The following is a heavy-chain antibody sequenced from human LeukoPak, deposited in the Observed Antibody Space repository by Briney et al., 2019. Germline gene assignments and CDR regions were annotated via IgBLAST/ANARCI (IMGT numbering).Heavy chain of an antibody. CDR2: IKEDGSDK. J-gene: IGHJ4*02. Sequence: PGGSLRLSCAASGFTFSNYWMSWVRQAPGKGLEWVATIKEDGSDKYYVDSVEGRFTISRDNAKNSLYLQMNSLRAEDTAIYYCARDTYRFDDYWGQGTLVTVSS. V-gene: IGHV3-7*01. CDR1: GFTFSNYW. CDR3: ARDTYRFDDY.